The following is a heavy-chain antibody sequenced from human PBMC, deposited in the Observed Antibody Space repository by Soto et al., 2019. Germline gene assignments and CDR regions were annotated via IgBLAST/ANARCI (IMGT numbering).Heavy chain of an antibody. J-gene: IGHJ4*02. D-gene: IGHD5-18*01. V-gene: IGHV4-31*03. CDR1: GGSIISGSYY. Sequence: SETLSLTCTVSGGSIISGSYYFICMRQLPGKALEWIGYIYYSGSTYYNPSLKSRVTISVDTSKKQFSLKLSSVTAADTAVYYCARQGYRYGQGLDYWGQGTLVTVSS. CDR3: ARQGYRYGQGLDY. CDR2: IYYSGST.